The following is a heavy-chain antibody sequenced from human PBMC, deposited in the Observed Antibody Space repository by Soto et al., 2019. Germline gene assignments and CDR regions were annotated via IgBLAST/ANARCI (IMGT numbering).Heavy chain of an antibody. CDR2: IYWDDDK. CDR3: AHVEPHITMVRGVIPKY. CDR1: GFSLSTSGVG. Sequence: QITLKESGPTLVKPTQTLTLTCTFSGFSLSTSGVGVGWIRQPPGKALEWLALIYWDDDKRYSPSLKSRLTITKDTSNNQVVLTMTNMDPVDTATYYCAHVEPHITMVRGVIPKYWGQGTLVTVSS. D-gene: IGHD3-10*01. V-gene: IGHV2-5*02. J-gene: IGHJ4*02.